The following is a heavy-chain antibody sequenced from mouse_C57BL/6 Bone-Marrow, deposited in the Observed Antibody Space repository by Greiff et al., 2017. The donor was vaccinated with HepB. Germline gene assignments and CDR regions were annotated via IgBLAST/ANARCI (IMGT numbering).Heavy chain of an antibody. CDR3: AITHYYAMDY. CDR1: GFSLTSYG. J-gene: IGHJ4*01. Sequence: VQRVESGPGLVAPSQSLSITCTVSGFSLTSYGVDWVRQSPGKGLEWLGVIWGVGSTNYNSALKSRLSISKDNSNSQVFLKMNSLQTDDTAMYYCAITHYYAMDYWGQGTSVTVSS. V-gene: IGHV2-6*01. CDR2: IWGVGST.